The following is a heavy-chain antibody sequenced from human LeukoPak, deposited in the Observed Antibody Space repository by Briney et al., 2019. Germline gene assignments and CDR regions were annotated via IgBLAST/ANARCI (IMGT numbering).Heavy chain of an antibody. CDR3: ARVGGDDYGDYWFDP. CDR2: IYHSGST. D-gene: IGHD4-17*01. Sequence: SETLSLTCAVSGGSISSGGYSWSWIRQPPGKGLEWIGNIYHSGSTYYSPSLKSRVTISVDRSKNQFSLKLSSVTAADTAVYYCARVGGDDYGDYWFDPWGQGTLVTVSS. J-gene: IGHJ5*02. V-gene: IGHV4-30-2*01. CDR1: GGSISSGGYS.